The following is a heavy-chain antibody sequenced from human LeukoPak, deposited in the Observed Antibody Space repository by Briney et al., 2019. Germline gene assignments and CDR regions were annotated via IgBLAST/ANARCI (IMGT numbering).Heavy chain of an antibody. Sequence: SETLSLTCAVYGGSFSGYYWSWIRQPPGKGLEWIGEINHSGSTNYNPSLKSRVTISVDTSKNQFSLKLSSVTAADTAVYYCARGWVTPQNYFDYWGQGTLVTVSS. D-gene: IGHD2-21*02. V-gene: IGHV4-34*01. CDR1: GGSFSGYY. CDR2: INHSGST. CDR3: ARGWVTPQNYFDY. J-gene: IGHJ4*02.